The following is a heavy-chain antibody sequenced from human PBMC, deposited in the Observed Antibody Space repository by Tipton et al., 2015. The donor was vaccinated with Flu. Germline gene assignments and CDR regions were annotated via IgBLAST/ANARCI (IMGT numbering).Heavy chain of an antibody. CDR1: GFTFSTYA. D-gene: IGHD3-10*01. Sequence: SLRLSCAASGFTFSTYAINWVRQAPGKGLEWVSAVSGSGTTTVYADSVKGRFTISRDNSKSTVFLQMNSLRAEDTAVYYCARHDYGSGRGPIDYWGQGVLVTVSS. J-gene: IGHJ4*02. CDR2: VSGSGTTT. V-gene: IGHV3-23*01. CDR3: ARHDYGSGRGPIDY.